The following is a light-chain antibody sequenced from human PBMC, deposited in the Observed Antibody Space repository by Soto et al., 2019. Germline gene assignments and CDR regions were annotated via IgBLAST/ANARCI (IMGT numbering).Light chain of an antibody. CDR3: SSYTSSNTLV. J-gene: IGLJ2*01. Sequence: QSALTQPASVSGSPGQSITISCTGTSSDVGGSNYVSWYQQHPGKAPKLMIYDVSNRPSVVSNRFSGSKSGNTASLTISGLQAEDEADYYCSSYTSSNTLVFGGGTKLTVL. CDR1: SSDVGGSNY. CDR2: DVS. V-gene: IGLV2-14*01.